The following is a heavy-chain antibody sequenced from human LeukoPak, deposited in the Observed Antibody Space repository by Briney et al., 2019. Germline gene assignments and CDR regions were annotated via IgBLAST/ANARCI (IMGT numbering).Heavy chain of an antibody. CDR1: GYSISRGFY. D-gene: IGHD6-25*01. CDR2: IHYGGST. CDR3: ASLQRGLLGNYYYYYMDV. V-gene: IGHV4-38-2*02. J-gene: IGHJ6*03. Sequence: PSETLSLTCTVSGYSISRGFYWGWIRQPPGKGPEWIGNIHYGGSTFYTASLKSRVTISVDTSKNQFSLRLSSVTAADTAVYYCASLQRGLLGNYYYYYMDVWGKGTTVTVSS.